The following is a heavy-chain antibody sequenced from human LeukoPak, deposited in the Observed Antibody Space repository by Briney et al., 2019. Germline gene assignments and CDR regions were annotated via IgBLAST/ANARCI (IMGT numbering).Heavy chain of an antibody. CDR1: GGSFSGYY. V-gene: IGHV4-34*01. D-gene: IGHD2-2*02. CDR2: INHSGST. J-gene: IGHJ4*02. Sequence: PSETLSRTCAVYGGSFSGYYWSWIRQPPGKGLEWIGEINHSGSTNYNPSLKSRVTISVDTSKNQFSLKLSSVTAADTAVYYCARGVGMGYCSSTSCYTGLDYWGQGTLVTVSS. CDR3: ARGVGMGYCSSTSCYTGLDY.